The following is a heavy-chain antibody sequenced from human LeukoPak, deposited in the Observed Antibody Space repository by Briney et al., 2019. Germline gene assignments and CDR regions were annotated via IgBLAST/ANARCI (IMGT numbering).Heavy chain of an antibody. CDR1: GFTFSSYA. Sequence: GGSLRLSCAASGFTFSSYAMSWVRQAPGKGLEWVSAISGSGGSTYYADSVKVRFTISKDNSKNTLYLQMNSLRAEDTAVYYCAKDLEYYYDSSGYYQGNYFDYWGQGTLVTVSS. CDR2: ISGSGGST. V-gene: IGHV3-23*01. D-gene: IGHD3-22*01. J-gene: IGHJ4*02. CDR3: AKDLEYYYDSSGYYQGNYFDY.